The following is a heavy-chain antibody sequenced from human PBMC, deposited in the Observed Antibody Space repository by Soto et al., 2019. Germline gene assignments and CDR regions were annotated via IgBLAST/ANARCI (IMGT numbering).Heavy chain of an antibody. CDR1: GFTFDDYT. J-gene: IGHJ4*02. D-gene: IGHD3-3*01. CDR2: ISWDGGST. Sequence: SLRLSCAASGFTFDDYTMHWVRQAPGKGLEWVSLISWDGGSTYFADSVRGRFTISRDNSKNTMYLQMDSLRVEDTAVYYCAKVAKPRVVIEYFDYWGQGSLVTVSS. CDR3: AKVAKPRVVIEYFDY. V-gene: IGHV3-43*01.